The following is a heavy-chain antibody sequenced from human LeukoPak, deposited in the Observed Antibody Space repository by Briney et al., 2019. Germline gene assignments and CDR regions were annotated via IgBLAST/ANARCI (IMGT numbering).Heavy chain of an antibody. CDR1: GFTFSSYS. V-gene: IGHV3-48*01. J-gene: IGHJ5*02. CDR2: ISSSSSTT. D-gene: IGHD3-10*01. CDR3: AKEITMVRGVKPNWFDP. Sequence: PGGSLRLSCAASGFTFSSYSMNWVRQAPGKGLEWVSYISSSSSTTYYADSVKGRFTISRDNSKNTLYLQMNSLRAEDTAVYYCAKEITMVRGVKPNWFDPWGQGTLVTVSS.